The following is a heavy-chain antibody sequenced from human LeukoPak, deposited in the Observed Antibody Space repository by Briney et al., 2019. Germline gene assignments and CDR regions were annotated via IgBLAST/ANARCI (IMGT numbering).Heavy chain of an antibody. D-gene: IGHD2-2*01. Sequence: TGGSLRLSCAAPGFTFSNYGMHWVRQAPGKGLEWVAVISYDGSNKYYADSVKGRFAISRDNSKNTLYLQMNSLRAEDTAVSYCAKAYGYCTTTSCSHEEFDCWGQGTLVTVSS. CDR3: AKAYGYCTTTSCSHEEFDC. CDR1: GFTFSNYG. CDR2: ISYDGSNK. J-gene: IGHJ4*02. V-gene: IGHV3-30*18.